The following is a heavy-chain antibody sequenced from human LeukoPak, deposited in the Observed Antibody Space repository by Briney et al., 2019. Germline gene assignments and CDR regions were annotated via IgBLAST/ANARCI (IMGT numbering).Heavy chain of an antibody. CDR3: AKDHGSSWSGFDP. J-gene: IGHJ5*02. D-gene: IGHD6-13*01. Sequence: GGSLRLSCAASGFTLRSYAMSWVRQAPGKGLEWVSAISGVGGDTYCADSVKGRFAISRDDSKNTLYLQMNSLRAEDTAVYYCAKDHGSSWSGFDPWGQGTLVTVSS. CDR2: ISGVGGDT. CDR1: GFTLRSYA. V-gene: IGHV3-23*01.